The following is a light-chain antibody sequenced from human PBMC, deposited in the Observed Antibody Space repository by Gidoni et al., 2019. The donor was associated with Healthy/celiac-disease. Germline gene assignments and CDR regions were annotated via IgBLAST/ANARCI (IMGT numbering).Light chain of an antibody. Sequence: EIVLTQSPGTLSLSPGERATLSCRASQSVSSSYLAWYQQKPGQAPRLLIYGASSRATGIPDRVSGSGSGTDFTLTISRLEPEDFAVYYCQQYGTIFTFGPGTKVDIK. CDR1: QSVSSSY. V-gene: IGKV3-20*01. CDR3: QQYGTIFT. J-gene: IGKJ3*01. CDR2: GAS.